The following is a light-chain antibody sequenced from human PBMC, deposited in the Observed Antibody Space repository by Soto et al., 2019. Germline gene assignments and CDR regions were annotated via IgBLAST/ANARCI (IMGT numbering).Light chain of an antibody. J-gene: IGLJ3*02. CDR3: ATWDDSLNGVV. CDR1: SSNIGSNT. CDR2: SNN. V-gene: IGLV1-44*01. Sequence: QSVLTQPPSASGTPGQRGTISCSGSSSNIGSNTVNWYQQFPRTAPRLLIYSNNQRPSGVPDRFSGSKSGTSASLAISGVQSEDEADYFCATWDDSLNGVVFGGGTKLTVL.